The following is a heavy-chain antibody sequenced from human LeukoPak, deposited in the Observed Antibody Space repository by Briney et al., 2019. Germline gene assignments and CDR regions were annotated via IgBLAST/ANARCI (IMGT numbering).Heavy chain of an antibody. Sequence: SETLSLTCAVSGGSISSGSYYWSWIRQPAGKGLEWIGRIYTSGSTNYNPSLKSRVTISVDTSKNQFSLKLSSVTAADTAVYYCARDTPGFGELFLDAFDIWGQGTMVTVSS. D-gene: IGHD3-10*01. J-gene: IGHJ3*02. V-gene: IGHV4-61*02. CDR1: GGSISSGSYY. CDR2: IYTSGST. CDR3: ARDTPGFGELFLDAFDI.